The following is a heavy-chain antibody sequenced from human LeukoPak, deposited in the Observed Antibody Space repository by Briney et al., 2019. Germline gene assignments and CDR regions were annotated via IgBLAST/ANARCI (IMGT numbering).Heavy chain of an antibody. D-gene: IGHD3-16*01. Sequence: SETLSLTCTVSGGSLSSYYWSWIRQPPGKGLEWIGYIYYSGSTNYNPSLKSRVTISVDTSKNQFSLKLSSVTAADTAVYYCARVSPGWAGGIIDYWGQGTLVTVSS. V-gene: IGHV4-59*01. J-gene: IGHJ4*02. CDR3: ARVSPGWAGGIIDY. CDR1: GGSLSSYY. CDR2: IYYSGST.